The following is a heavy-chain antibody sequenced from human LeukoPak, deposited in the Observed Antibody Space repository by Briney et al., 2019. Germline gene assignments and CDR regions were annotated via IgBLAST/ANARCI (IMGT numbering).Heavy chain of an antibody. CDR3: AREFRRYSGYDGQSYFDY. D-gene: IGHD5-12*01. J-gene: IGHJ4*02. CDR2: IKPNSGGT. CDR1: GYTFTGYY. Sequence: GASVKVSCKASGYTFTGYYMHWVRQAPGQGLEWMGWIKPNSGGTNYAQKFQGRVTMTRDTSISTAYMELSRLRSDDTAVYYCAREFRRYSGYDGQSYFDYWGQGTLVTVSS. V-gene: IGHV1-2*02.